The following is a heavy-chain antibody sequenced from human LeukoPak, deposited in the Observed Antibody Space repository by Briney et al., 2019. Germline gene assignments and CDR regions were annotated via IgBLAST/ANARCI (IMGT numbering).Heavy chain of an antibody. CDR3: ARSELVRYCSGGSCYYYYYYGMDV. V-gene: IGHV4-34*01. CDR2: INHSGST. D-gene: IGHD2-15*01. Sequence: SETLSLTCAVYGGSFSGYYWSWIRQPPGKGLEWIGEINHSGSTNYNPSLKSRVTISVDTSKNQFSLKLSSVTAADTAVYYCARSELVRYCSGGSCYYYYYYGMDVWGQGTTVTVSS. CDR1: GGSFSGYY. J-gene: IGHJ6*02.